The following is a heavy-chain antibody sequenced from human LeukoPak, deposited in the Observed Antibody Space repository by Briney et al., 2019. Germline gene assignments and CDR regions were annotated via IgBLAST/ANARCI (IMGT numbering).Heavy chain of an antibody. CDR3: ARGAKWAYYFDY. D-gene: IGHD1-26*01. V-gene: IGHV3-21*01. Sequence: PGGSLRLSCAASGFTFSSYSMNWVRQAPGKGLEWVASISSSSSYIYYADSVKGRFTISRDNAKNSLYLQMNSLTAEDTAVYYCARGAKWAYYFDYWGQGTLVTVSS. J-gene: IGHJ4*02. CDR2: ISSSSSYI. CDR1: GFTFSSYS.